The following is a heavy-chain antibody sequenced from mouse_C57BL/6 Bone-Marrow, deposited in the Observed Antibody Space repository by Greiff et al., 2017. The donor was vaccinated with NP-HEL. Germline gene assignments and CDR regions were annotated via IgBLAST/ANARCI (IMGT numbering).Heavy chain of an antibody. D-gene: IGHD2-4*01. CDR1: GYTFTSYW. J-gene: IGHJ3*01. Sequence: VQLQQPGAELVKPGASVKLSCKASGYTFTSYWMHWVKQRPGQGLEWIGMIHPNSGSTNYNEKFKSKATLTVDKSSSTAYMQLSSLTSEDSAVYYCASGGLRRAWFAYWGQGTLVTVSA. V-gene: IGHV1-64*01. CDR3: ASGGLRRAWFAY. CDR2: IHPNSGST.